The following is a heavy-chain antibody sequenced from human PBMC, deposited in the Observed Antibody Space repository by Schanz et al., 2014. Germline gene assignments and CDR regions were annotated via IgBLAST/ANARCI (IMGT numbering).Heavy chain of an antibody. CDR3: ARDLVSYHDFWSGQETGDRAFDL. J-gene: IGHJ3*01. V-gene: IGHV3-33*01. Sequence: QVQLVESGGGVVQPGRSLRLSCATSGLNFDYYGMNWVRQAPGKGLEWVANIGYDGSEKYYVDSVKGRFTISRDNSKNTLFLEMNSLRVEDTAVYYCARDLVSYHDFWSGQETGDRAFDLWGQGTMVTVS. D-gene: IGHD3-3*01. CDR2: IGYDGSEK. CDR1: GLNFDYYG.